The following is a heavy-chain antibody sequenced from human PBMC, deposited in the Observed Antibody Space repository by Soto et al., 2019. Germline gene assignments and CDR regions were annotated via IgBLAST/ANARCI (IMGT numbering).Heavy chain of an antibody. CDR3: ARHPGYGDYFDY. Sequence: PSFQGHVTISADKSISTAYLQWSSLKASDTAMYYCARHPGYGDYFDYWGQGTLVTDSS. J-gene: IGHJ4*02. V-gene: IGHV5-10-1*01. D-gene: IGHD4-17*01.